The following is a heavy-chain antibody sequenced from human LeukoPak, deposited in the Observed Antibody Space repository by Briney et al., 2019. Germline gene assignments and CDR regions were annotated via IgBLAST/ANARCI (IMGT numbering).Heavy chain of an antibody. D-gene: IGHD6-13*01. CDR2: IYAGGRS. V-gene: IGHV4-61*02. Sequence: SETLSLTCTVSNVSISSGSHYWNWIRQPAGKGLEWIGRIYAGGRSNYNPSLRSRVTISVDTSKSQFSLKLSSVTAADTAVYYCARDGGEGYSSSWNDAFDIWGQGTMVTVSS. CDR1: NVSISSGSHY. CDR3: ARDGGEGYSSSWNDAFDI. J-gene: IGHJ3*02.